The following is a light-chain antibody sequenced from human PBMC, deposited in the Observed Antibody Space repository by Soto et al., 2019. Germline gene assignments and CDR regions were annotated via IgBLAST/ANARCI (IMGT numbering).Light chain of an antibody. CDR2: DAT. J-gene: IGKJ2*01. CDR1: QSVTSY. CDR3: QQRSNWPPYT. Sequence: EIVLTQSPATLSLSPGERATLSCRASQSVTSYLAWYQQKPGQAPRLLIDDATNKATGIPDRFSGSGSGTDFTLTISSLEPEDFAVYYCQQRSNWPPYTFGQGTKLEI. V-gene: IGKV3-11*01.